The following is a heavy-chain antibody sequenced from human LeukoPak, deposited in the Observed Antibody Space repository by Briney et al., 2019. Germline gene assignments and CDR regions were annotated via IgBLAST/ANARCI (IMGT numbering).Heavy chain of an antibody. Sequence: TAVQVSFQGTGYTLTELSMHWVRQAPGKGVEWMGGFDPEDGETIYAQKFQGRLIMTEDTTTDTAYMELSSLNSENKDVYYCATERGYSLMATWGQGTLVTVSS. CDR2: FDPEDGET. CDR1: GYTLTELS. CDR3: ATERGYSLMAT. V-gene: IGHV1-24*01. J-gene: IGHJ4*02. D-gene: IGHD5-18*01.